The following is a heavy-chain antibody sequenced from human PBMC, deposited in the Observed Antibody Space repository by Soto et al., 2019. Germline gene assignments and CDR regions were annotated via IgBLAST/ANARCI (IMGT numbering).Heavy chain of an antibody. CDR3: ATHPGGGGY. CDR1: GFTVSNNY. D-gene: IGHD3-10*01. Sequence: EVQLVESGGGLIQPGGSLRLSCAVSGFTVSNNYMSWVRQAPGKGLEGVSVIYSGGYTAYGDSVKGRFTLSRDNSKNTLVPTLNALGPSDPAVYYCATHPGGGGYWGQGTLVTVSS. CDR2: IYSGGYT. V-gene: IGHV3-53*01. J-gene: IGHJ4*02.